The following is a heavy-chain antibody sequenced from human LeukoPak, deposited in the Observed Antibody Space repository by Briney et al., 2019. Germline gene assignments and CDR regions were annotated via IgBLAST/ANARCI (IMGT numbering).Heavy chain of an antibody. V-gene: IGHV4-34*01. CDR2: INHSGST. CDR3: ARGPTYYYGSGSYYTRWFDP. CDR1: GGSFSGYY. D-gene: IGHD3-10*01. J-gene: IGHJ5*02. Sequence: RXXETLSLTCAVYGGSFSGYYWSWIRQPPGRGLEWIGEINHSGSTNYNPSLKSRVTISVDTSKNQFSLKLSSVTAADTAVYYCARGPTYYYGSGSYYTRWFDPWGQGTLVTVSS.